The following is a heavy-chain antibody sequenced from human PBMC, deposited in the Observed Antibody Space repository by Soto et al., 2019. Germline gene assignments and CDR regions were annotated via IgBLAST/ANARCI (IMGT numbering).Heavy chain of an antibody. J-gene: IGHJ4*02. CDR3: ARDHRTYDNSGN. Sequence: QVHLRESGPGLVRPSGTLSLTCAVSGGSISSSFWWTWVRQPPGKGLEWIGEIYHIGITHYNPSLKSRVTISVDKSTNQFSLKLNSVTAADTAVYYCARDHRTYDNSGNWGQGILVTVSS. D-gene: IGHD3-22*01. CDR2: IYHIGIT. CDR1: GGSISSSFW. V-gene: IGHV4-4*02.